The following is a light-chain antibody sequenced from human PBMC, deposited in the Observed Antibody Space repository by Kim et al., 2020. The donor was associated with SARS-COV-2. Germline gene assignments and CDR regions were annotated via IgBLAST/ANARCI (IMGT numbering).Light chain of an antibody. CDR1: NNNVGNQG. Sequence: QTATLTCTGNNNNVGNQGAAWLQQHQGHPPKLLSYRNNNRPSGISERFSASRSGDTASLTITGLQPEDETVYYCSAWDSSLNAWVFGGGTQLTVL. J-gene: IGLJ3*02. CDR3: SAWDSSLNAWV. V-gene: IGLV10-54*04. CDR2: RNN.